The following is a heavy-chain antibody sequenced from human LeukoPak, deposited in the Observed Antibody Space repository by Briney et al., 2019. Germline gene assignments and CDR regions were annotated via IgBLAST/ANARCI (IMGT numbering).Heavy chain of an antibody. Sequence: PGGSLRLSCAATGLSVSSNFMSWVRQAPGKGLEWVSAISGSGGSTYYADSVKGRFTISRDNSKNTLYLQMNSLRAEDTAVYYCARGASGILTGYLYYYYGMDVWGQGTTVTVSS. CDR1: GLSVSSNF. CDR2: ISGSGGST. CDR3: ARGASGILTGYLYYYYGMDV. V-gene: IGHV3-23*01. J-gene: IGHJ6*02. D-gene: IGHD3-9*01.